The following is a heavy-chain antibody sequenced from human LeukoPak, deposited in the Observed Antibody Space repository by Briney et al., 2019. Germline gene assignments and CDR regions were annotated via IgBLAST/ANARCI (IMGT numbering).Heavy chain of an antibody. V-gene: IGHV1-46*01. CDR3: ARDVSRFGEFDY. CDR1: GYTFTSYY. D-gene: IGHD3-10*01. Sequence: GASVEVSCKASGYTFTSYYMHWVRQAPGQGLEWMGIINPSGGSTSYAQEFQGRVTMTRDMSTSTVYMELSSLRSEDTAVYYCARDVSRFGEFDYWAREPWSPSPQ. CDR2: INPSGGST. J-gene: IGHJ4*02.